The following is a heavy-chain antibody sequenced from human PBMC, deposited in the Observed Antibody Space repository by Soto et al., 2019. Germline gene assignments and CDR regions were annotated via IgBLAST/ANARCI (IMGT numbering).Heavy chain of an antibody. CDR1: VFSLSTSGVG. CDR2: IYWDDDK. D-gene: IGHD2-2*01. J-gene: IGHJ5*02. Sequence: QITLKESGPTLVKPTQTLTLTCTFSVFSLSTSGVGVGWIRQPPGKALEWLALIYWDDDKRYSPSLKSRLTISKDTYKNQVVIPMPNMDTVDTAPYYCAHSAGGYCSSTGSALCSRLSRSGWFDHWGQGTLVTVSS. V-gene: IGHV2-5*02. CDR3: AHSAGGYCSSTGSALCSRLSRSGWFDH.